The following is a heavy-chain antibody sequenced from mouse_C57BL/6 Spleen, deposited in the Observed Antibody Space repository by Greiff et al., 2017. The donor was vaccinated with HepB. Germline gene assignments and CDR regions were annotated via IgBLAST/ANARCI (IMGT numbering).Heavy chain of an antibody. Sequence: QVQLQQPGAELVKPGASVKLSCKASGYTFTSYWMQWVKQRPGQGLEWIGEIDPSDSYTNYNQKFKGKATLTVDTSSSTAYMQLSSLTSEDSAVYYCARRSNYVPGYWGQGTTLTVSS. CDR1: GYTFTSYW. V-gene: IGHV1-50*01. CDR3: ARRSNYVPGY. D-gene: IGHD2-5*01. CDR2: IDPSDSYT. J-gene: IGHJ2*01.